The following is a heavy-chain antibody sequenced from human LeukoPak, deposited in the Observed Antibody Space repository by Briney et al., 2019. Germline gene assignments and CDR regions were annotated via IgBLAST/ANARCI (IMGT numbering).Heavy chain of an antibody. V-gene: IGHV1-18*01. CDR2: ISGYSGNT. D-gene: IGHD1-14*01. Sequence: GASVKVSCKASGYTYITYGISWVRQAPGQGLEWVGWISGYSGNTKYAEKFQDRVALIRDTSTNTMYMELKSLTSDDTAMYYCARDPTPGITVFPYPGRWWGQGTLVTVSS. CDR1: GYTYITYG. CDR3: ARDPTPGITVFPYPGRW. J-gene: IGHJ4*02.